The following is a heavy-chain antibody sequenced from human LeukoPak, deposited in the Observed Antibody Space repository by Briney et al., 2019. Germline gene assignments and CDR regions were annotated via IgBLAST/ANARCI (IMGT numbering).Heavy chain of an antibody. Sequence: GASVKVSCKGSGYTFTSYDINWVRQATGQGLEWMGWMNPNSGNTGYAQKFQGRVTMTRNTSISTAYMELSSLRSEDTAVYYCARVPRRYLYYFDYWGQGTLVTVSS. CDR2: MNPNSGNT. J-gene: IGHJ4*02. CDR3: ARVPRRYLYYFDY. CDR1: GYTFTSYD. D-gene: IGHD1-1*01. V-gene: IGHV1-8*01.